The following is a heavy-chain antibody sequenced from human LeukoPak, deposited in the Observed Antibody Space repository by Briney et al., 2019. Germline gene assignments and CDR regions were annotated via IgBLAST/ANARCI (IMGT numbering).Heavy chain of an antibody. D-gene: IGHD1-14*01. CDR3: AALYLYPEPA. Sequence: GGSLRLSCAASGFAFSSFGMHWVRQAPGKGLEWVSAISGSGGSTYYADSVKGRSTISRDNSKNTLYLQMNSLRAEDTAVYYCAALYLYPEPAWGQGTLVTVSS. J-gene: IGHJ5*02. CDR1: GFAFSSFG. CDR2: ISGSGGST. V-gene: IGHV3-23*01.